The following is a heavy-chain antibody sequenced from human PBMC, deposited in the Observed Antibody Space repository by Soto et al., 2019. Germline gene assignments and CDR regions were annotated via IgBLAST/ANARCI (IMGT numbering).Heavy chain of an antibody. CDR3: ARGDYGTGGYPFPYFDY. J-gene: IGHJ4*02. D-gene: IGHD2-8*02. CDR2: ISPKSGGA. Sequence: GASVKVSCKAGGYTFSDYYIQWVRQAPGQGLEYMGWISPKSGGAAYAQKFRGRVTLTSDTSISTASMDLTSLTSDDTAVYYCARGDYGTGGYPFPYFDYWGQGTLVTVS. V-gene: IGHV1-2*02. CDR1: GYTFSDYY.